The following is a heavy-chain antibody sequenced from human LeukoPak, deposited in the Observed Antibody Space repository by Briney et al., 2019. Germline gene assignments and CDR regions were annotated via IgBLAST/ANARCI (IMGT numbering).Heavy chain of an antibody. D-gene: IGHD6-19*01. J-gene: IGHJ4*02. V-gene: IGHV3-30*04. CDR2: ISYDGSNK. CDR3: AKPNSGDSGWYGPDY. Sequence: GRSLRLSCAASGFTFSSYAMHWVRQAPGKGLEWVAVISYDGSNKYYADSVKGRFTISRDNSKNTLYLQMNSLRAEDTAVYYCAKPNSGDSGWYGPDYWGQGTLVTVSS. CDR1: GFTFSSYA.